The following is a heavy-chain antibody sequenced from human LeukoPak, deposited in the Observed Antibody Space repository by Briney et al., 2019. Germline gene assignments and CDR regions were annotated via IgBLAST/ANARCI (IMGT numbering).Heavy chain of an antibody. Sequence: PGGSLRLSCAASGFSDGTNYMNCVRQAPGKGLEWVSILYSGDSTYYADSVKGRFIVSRDNSKNTLYLQMNALRVEDTAVYYCARVGDHYHWYLDVWGRGTLVTVSS. CDR2: LYSGDST. CDR1: GFSDGTNY. CDR3: ARVGDHYHWYLDV. V-gene: IGHV3-53*01. D-gene: IGHD3-10*01. J-gene: IGHJ2*01.